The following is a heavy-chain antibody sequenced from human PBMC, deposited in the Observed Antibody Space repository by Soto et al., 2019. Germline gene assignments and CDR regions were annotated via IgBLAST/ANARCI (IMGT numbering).Heavy chain of an antibody. D-gene: IGHD3-10*01. CDR2: IYYSGST. CDR1: GGSISSGDYY. V-gene: IGHV4-30-4*01. CDR3: ARTGATDAFDI. Sequence: KTXGTLSLTCTVSGGSISSGDYYGSWIRQPPGKGLEWIGYIYYSGSTYFNPSLKSRVTISVDTSKNQFSLKLSSVTAADTAVYYCARTGATDAFDIWGQGTMVTVSS. J-gene: IGHJ3*02.